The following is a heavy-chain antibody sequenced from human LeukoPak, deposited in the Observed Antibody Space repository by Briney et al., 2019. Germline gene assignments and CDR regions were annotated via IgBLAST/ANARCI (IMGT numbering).Heavy chain of an antibody. CDR2: ISSSSSYI. CDR3: ARGAYCTNGVCSNWFDP. Sequence: GGSLRLSCAASGFTFSSYSMNWVRQALGKGLEWVSSISSSSSYIYYADSVKGRFTISRDNAKNSLYLQMNSLRAEDTAVYYCARGAYCTNGVCSNWFDPWGQGTLVTVSS. D-gene: IGHD2-8*01. CDR1: GFTFSSYS. V-gene: IGHV3-21*01. J-gene: IGHJ5*02.